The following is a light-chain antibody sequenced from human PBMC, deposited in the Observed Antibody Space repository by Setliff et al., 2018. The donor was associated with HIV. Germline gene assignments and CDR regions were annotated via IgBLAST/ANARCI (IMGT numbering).Light chain of an antibody. CDR1: RSDIGTYDL. J-gene: IGLJ1*01. CDR2: GVN. Sequence: QSVLAQPASVSGSPGQSSTISCTGTRSDIGTYDLVSWYRQYPGKAPKLIIYGVNRRPAGVSDRLSGSKSGNTASLTISGLRAEDEATYYCCSYTSSTTYVFGTGTRSPS. V-gene: IGLV2-23*02. CDR3: CSYTSSTTYV.